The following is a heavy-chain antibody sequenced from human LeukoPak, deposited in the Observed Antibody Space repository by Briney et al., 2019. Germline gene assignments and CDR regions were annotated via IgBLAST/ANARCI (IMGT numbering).Heavy chain of an antibody. CDR3: AKDVRVCSGGSCYGWFDP. Sequence: PGGSLRLSCAASGCTFSSYAMSWVRQAPGKGLEWVSAISSSGGRTYYADSVKGRFTITRDNSKNTLYLQMNSLRAEDTAVYYCAKDVRVCSGGSCYGWFDPWGQGTLVTVSS. CDR2: ISSSGGRT. V-gene: IGHV3-23*01. D-gene: IGHD2-15*01. CDR1: GCTFSSYA. J-gene: IGHJ5*02.